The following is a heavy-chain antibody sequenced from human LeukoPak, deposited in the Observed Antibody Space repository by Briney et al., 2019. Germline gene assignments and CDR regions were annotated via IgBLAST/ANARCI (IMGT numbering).Heavy chain of an antibody. CDR3: ARSGYSYGSYYFDY. CDR2: ISYDGSNK. V-gene: IGHV3-30-3*01. Sequence: GRSLRLSCAASGFTFSSYAMHWVRQAPGKGLEWVAVISYDGSNKYYADSVKGRFTISRDNSKNTLYLQMNSLRAEDTAVYYCARSGYSYGSYYFDYWGQGTLVTVPS. D-gene: IGHD5-18*01. J-gene: IGHJ4*02. CDR1: GFTFSSYA.